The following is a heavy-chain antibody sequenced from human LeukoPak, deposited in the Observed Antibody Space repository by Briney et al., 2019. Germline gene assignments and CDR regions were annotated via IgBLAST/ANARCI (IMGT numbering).Heavy chain of an antibody. CDR3: ARGITIFGVVTHWFDP. V-gene: IGHV4-59*01. CDR1: GGSISSYY. D-gene: IGHD3-3*01. Sequence: PSETLSLTCTVSGGSISSYYWSWIRQPPGKGLEWIGYIYYSGSTNYNPSLKSRVTISVDTSKNQFSLKLSSVTAADTAVYYCARGITIFGVVTHWFDPWGQGTLVTVSS. J-gene: IGHJ5*02. CDR2: IYYSGST.